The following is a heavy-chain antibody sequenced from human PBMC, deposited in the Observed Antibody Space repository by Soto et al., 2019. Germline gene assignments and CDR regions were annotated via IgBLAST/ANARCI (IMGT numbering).Heavy chain of an antibody. V-gene: IGHV3-23*01. CDR3: AREVYYYDSSGPHYYFDY. J-gene: IGHJ4*02. CDR2: ISGSGGST. D-gene: IGHD3-22*01. CDR1: GFTFSSYA. Sequence: PGGSLRLSCAASGFTFSSYAMSWVRQAPGKGLEWVSAISGSGGSTYYADSVKGRFTISRDNSKNTLYLQMNSLRAEDTAVYYCAREVYYYDSSGPHYYFDYWGQGTLVT.